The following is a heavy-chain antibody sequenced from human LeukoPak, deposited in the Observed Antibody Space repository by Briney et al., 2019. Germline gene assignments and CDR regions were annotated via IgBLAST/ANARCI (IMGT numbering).Heavy chain of an antibody. CDR3: AKALNYWYFDL. V-gene: IGHV3-23*01. Sequence: GGSLRLSCAASGLTFSSYDMSWVRQAPGKGLEWVSASGGDGGSTYADSVKGRFTISRDSSKNTLYLQMNSLRAEDTATYYCAKALNYWYFDLWGRGNLVTVSS. CDR1: GLTFSSYD. CDR2: SGGDGGST. J-gene: IGHJ2*01.